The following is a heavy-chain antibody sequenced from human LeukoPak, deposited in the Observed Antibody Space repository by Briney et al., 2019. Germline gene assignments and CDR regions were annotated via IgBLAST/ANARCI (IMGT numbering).Heavy chain of an antibody. CDR3: ARHSGLRSPFDP. V-gene: IGHV4-39*01. J-gene: IGHJ5*02. D-gene: IGHD3-3*01. Sequence: SETLSLTCTVSGGSISTTNYYWGWIRQPPGRDLEWIGSIYSSGNTYYNPSLESRVTISVDTSKNQLSLKLTSATAAVTSVYYCARHSGLRSPFDPWGQGTLVTVSS. CDR2: IYSSGNT. CDR1: GGSISTTNYY.